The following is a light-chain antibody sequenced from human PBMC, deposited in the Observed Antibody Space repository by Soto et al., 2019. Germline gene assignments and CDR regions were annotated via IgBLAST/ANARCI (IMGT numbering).Light chain of an antibody. CDR2: DAS. CDR1: QSISSW. V-gene: IGKV1-5*01. J-gene: IGKJ5*01. Sequence: IQISQPPSTLSASVGGTVTMTCRASQSISSWLAWYQQKPGKAPKLLIYDASNLETGVPSRFSGSGSGTDFTFTISSLQPEDIATYYCQQYSHLITFGQGTRLEI. CDR3: QQYSHLIT.